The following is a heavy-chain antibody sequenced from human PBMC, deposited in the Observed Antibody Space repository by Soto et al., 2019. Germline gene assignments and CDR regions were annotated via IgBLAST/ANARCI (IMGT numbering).Heavy chain of an antibody. J-gene: IGHJ6*02. CDR1: GGSISSSNW. V-gene: IGHV4-4*02. Sequence: QVQLQESGPGLVKPSGTLSLTCAVSGGSISSSNWWSWVRQPPGKGLEWIGEIYHSGSTNYNPSLKSRVTISGDKSKNQFSLKLSSVTAADTAVYYCARGGYSSSSEYYYYGMDVWGQGTTVTVSS. CDR3: ARGGYSSSSEYYYYGMDV. CDR2: IYHSGST. D-gene: IGHD6-6*01.